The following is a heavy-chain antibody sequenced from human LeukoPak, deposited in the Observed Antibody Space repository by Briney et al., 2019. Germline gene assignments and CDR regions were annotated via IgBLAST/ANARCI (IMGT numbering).Heavy chain of an antibody. J-gene: IGHJ4*02. CDR1: RFTFSNYA. Sequence: GGSLRLSCAASRFTFSNYAMSWVRQAPGKGLEWVSAISGGGDSTFYVDSVEGRFTISRDNSKNTLYLQMNSLRAEDTAVYYCAEYYYDSGTYSLDYWGQGTLVTVSS. D-gene: IGHD3-10*01. CDR3: AEYYYDSGTYSLDY. CDR2: ISGGGDST. V-gene: IGHV3-23*01.